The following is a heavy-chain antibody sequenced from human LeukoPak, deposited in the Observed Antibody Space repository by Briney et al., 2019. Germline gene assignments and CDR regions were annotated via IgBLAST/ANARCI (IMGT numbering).Heavy chain of an antibody. J-gene: IGHJ4*02. CDR2: IYHSGST. Sequence: SETPSITCTVSGYSISSGYYWGWIRQPPGKGLEWIGSIYHSGSTYYNPSLKSRVTISVDTSKNQFSLKLSSVTAADTAVYYCARAIEVGAMTPFDYWGQGTLVTVSS. CDR1: GYSISSGYY. V-gene: IGHV4-38-2*02. CDR3: ARAIEVGAMTPFDY. D-gene: IGHD1-26*01.